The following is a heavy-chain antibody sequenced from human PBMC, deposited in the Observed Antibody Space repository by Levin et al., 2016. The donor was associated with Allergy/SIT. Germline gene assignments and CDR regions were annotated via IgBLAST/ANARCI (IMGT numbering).Heavy chain of an antibody. Sequence: ASVKVSCKASGYTFTSYYMHWVRQAPGQGLEWMGIINPSGGSTSYAQKFQGRVTMTRDTSTSTVYMELSSLRSEDTAVYYCARDSYYDSSGYYPASNNWFDPWGQGTLVTVSS. CDR2: INPSGGST. J-gene: IGHJ5*02. D-gene: IGHD3-22*01. CDR1: GYTFTSYY. V-gene: IGHV1-46*03. CDR3: ARDSYYDSSGYYPASNNWFDP.